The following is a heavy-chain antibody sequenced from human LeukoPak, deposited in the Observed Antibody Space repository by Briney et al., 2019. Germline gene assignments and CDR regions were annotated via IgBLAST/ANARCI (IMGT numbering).Heavy chain of an antibody. V-gene: IGHV3-21*01. CDR1: GFTFSSYA. J-gene: IGHJ4*02. CDR3: AREDTTQYYYDSSVTPPGR. CDR2: ISSSSSYI. D-gene: IGHD3-22*01. Sequence: PGGSLRLSCAASGFTFSSYAMSWVRQAPGKGLEWVSSISSSSSYIYYADSVKSRFTISRDNAKNSLYLQMNSLRAEDTAVYYCAREDTTQYYYDSSVTPPGRWGQGTLVTVSS.